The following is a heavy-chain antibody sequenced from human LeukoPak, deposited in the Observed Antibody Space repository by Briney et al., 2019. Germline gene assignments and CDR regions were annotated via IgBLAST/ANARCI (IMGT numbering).Heavy chain of an antibody. D-gene: IGHD3-10*01. CDR3: AREGRGWYFDL. Sequence: ASVKVSCKAPGYTFTSYDINWVRQATGQGLEWMGWMNPNSGNTGYAQKFQGRVTITRNTSISTAYMELSSLRSDDTAVYYCAREGRGWYFDLWGRGTLVTVSS. CDR1: GYTFTSYD. J-gene: IGHJ2*01. V-gene: IGHV1-8*03. CDR2: MNPNSGNT.